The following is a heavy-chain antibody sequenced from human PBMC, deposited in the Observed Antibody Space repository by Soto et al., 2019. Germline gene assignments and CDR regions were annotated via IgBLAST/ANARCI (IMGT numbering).Heavy chain of an antibody. V-gene: IGHV1-69*04. D-gene: IGHD5-18*01. CDR3: AREDLNSYGPAIDN. CDR1: GGTFSSYT. CDR2: IIPILGIA. J-gene: IGHJ4*02. Sequence: GASVKVSCKASGGTFSSYTISWVRQAPGQGLEWMGRIIPILGIANYAQKFQGRVTITADKSTSTAYMELSSLRSEDTAVYYCAREDLNSYGPAIDNWGQETLVTVSS.